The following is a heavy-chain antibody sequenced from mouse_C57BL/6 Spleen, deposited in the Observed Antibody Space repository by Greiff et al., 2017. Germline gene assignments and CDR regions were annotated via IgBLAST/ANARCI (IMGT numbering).Heavy chain of an antibody. J-gene: IGHJ4*01. D-gene: IGHD2-10*02. CDR1: GYTFTSYW. V-gene: IGHV1-64*01. CDR2: IHPNGGST. CDR3: ARGGFPRHAMDY. Sequence: QVQLQQPGAELVKPGASVKLSCKASGYTFTSYWMHWVKQRPGQGLEWIGMIHPNGGSTNYNEKFKSKATLTVDKSSSTAYMQLSSLTSEDSAVYYCARGGFPRHAMDYWGQGTSVTVSS.